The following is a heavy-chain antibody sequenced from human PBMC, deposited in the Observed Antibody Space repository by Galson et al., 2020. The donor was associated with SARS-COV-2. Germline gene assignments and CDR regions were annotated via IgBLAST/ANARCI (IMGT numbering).Heavy chain of an antibody. D-gene: IGHD4-17*01. Sequence: GESLKISCKGSRYSFTNFWIGWVRHMPGKGLEWVGIIYPGDSETMYSPSFQGRVTITADKSITTAYLHWSSLRASDTAIYYCARHGAYGDYAASWGQGTRVTVSS. CDR2: IYPGDSET. CDR1: RYSFTNFW. V-gene: IGHV5-51*01. CDR3: ARHGAYGDYAAS. J-gene: IGHJ4*02.